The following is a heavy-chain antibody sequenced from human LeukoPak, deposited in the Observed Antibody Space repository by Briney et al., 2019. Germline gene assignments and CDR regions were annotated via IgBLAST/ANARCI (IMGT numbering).Heavy chain of an antibody. V-gene: IGHV4-39*07. Sequence: SETLSLTCIVSGGSISSTSYYWDWIRQPPGKGLEWIGSVYYDGSTFTNPSLKSRVTISVDTSKNQFSLKLSSVTAADTAVYYCARGSAGRGSYLNYYMDVWGKGTTVTISS. J-gene: IGHJ6*03. CDR3: ARGSAGRGSYLNYYMDV. D-gene: IGHD1-26*01. CDR2: VYYDGST. CDR1: GGSISSTSYY.